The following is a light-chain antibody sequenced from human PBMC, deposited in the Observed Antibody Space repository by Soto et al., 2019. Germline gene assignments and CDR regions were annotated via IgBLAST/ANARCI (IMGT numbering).Light chain of an antibody. CDR2: AAS. V-gene: IGKV1-12*01. J-gene: IGKJ4*01. CDR3: QQVNSYPLT. CDR1: QAIDSW. Sequence: DIQMTQSPSSVSASVGDRVTITCRASQAIDSWLAWYQQKPGEAPKLLIYAASTLYTGVPSRFSGSGYGTEFTLTISSLQPEDFATYYCQQVNSYPLTFGGGTKVDIK.